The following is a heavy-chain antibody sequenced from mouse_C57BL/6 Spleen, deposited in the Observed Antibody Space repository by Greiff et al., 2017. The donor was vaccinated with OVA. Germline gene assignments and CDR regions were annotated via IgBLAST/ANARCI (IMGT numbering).Heavy chain of an antibody. Sequence: VQLQQSGPGLVQPSQSLSITCTVSGFSLTSYGVHWVRQSPGKGLEWLGVIWRGGSTDYNAAFMSRLSITKDNSKSQVFFKMNSLQADDTAIYYGAKKGPYDYGNYAMDYWGQGTSVTVSS. CDR2: IWRGGST. D-gene: IGHD2-4*01. V-gene: IGHV2-5*01. CDR3: AKKGPYDYGNYAMDY. CDR1: GFSLTSYG. J-gene: IGHJ4*01.